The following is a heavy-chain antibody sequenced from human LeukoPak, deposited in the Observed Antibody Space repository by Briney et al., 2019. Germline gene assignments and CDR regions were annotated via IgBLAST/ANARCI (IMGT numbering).Heavy chain of an antibody. J-gene: IGHJ3*02. D-gene: IGHD3-10*01. CDR3: ARNPLWFGEWENAFDI. Sequence: SQTLSLTCTVSGGSISSGGYYWSWIRQHPGKGLEWIGYIYYSGSTYYHPSLKSRVTISVDTSKNQFSLKLSSVTAADTAVYYCARNPLWFGEWENAFDIWGQGTMVTVSS. V-gene: IGHV4-31*03. CDR1: GGSISSGGYY. CDR2: IYYSGST.